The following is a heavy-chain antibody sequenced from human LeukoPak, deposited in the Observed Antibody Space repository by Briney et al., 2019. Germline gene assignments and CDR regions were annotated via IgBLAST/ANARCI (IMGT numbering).Heavy chain of an antibody. CDR2: INPNSGGT. Sequence: ASVKVSCKASGYTFTGYYMHWVRQAPGQGLEWMGWINPNSGGTNYAQKFQGRVTMTRDTSISTAYMELSRLRSDDTAVYYCARIRMVRGVIMWGFDYWGQGTLVTVSS. D-gene: IGHD3-10*01. CDR3: ARIRMVRGVIMWGFDY. V-gene: IGHV1-2*02. CDR1: GYTFTGYY. J-gene: IGHJ4*02.